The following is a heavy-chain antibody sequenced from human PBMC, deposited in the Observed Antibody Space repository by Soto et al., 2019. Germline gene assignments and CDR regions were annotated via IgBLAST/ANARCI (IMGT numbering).Heavy chain of an antibody. Sequence: GGSLRLSCAASGFTFSSFALSWVRQAPGKGLEWVSAISGSGDGTDYAASVKGRFTISRDNSKNTLYLQMNSLRAEGTAVYYCAGPGYSSQDYWGQGALVTVSS. J-gene: IGHJ4*02. CDR3: AGPGYSSQDY. CDR1: GFTFSSFA. V-gene: IGHV3-23*01. D-gene: IGHD5-18*01. CDR2: ISGSGDGT.